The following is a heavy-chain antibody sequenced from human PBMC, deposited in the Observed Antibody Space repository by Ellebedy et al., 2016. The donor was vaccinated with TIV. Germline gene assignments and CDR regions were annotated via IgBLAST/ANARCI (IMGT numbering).Heavy chain of an antibody. CDR1: GFTFSDYY. J-gene: IGHJ4*02. Sequence: GGSLRLXXAASGFTFSDYYMSWIRQTPGKGLEWVSYISTSGGTIYYADSVKGRFTISRDNSKNTLYLQMNSLRAEDTAVYYCVTYNRREFEYWGQGTLVTVSS. CDR3: VTYNRREFEY. V-gene: IGHV3-11*01. CDR2: ISTSGGTI. D-gene: IGHD1-1*01.